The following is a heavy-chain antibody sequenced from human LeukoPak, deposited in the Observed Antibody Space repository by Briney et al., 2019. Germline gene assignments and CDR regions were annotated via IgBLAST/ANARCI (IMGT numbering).Heavy chain of an antibody. D-gene: IGHD6-13*01. J-gene: IGHJ4*02. Sequence: GGSLRLSCAASGFTVSSNYMSWVRQAPGKGLEWVSVICSGGSTYYADSVKGRFTISRDNSKNTLYLQMNSLRAEDTAVYYCAREVREYSSSWYYFDYWGQGTLVTVSS. CDR1: GFTVSSNY. V-gene: IGHV3-53*01. CDR3: AREVREYSSSWYYFDY. CDR2: ICSGGST.